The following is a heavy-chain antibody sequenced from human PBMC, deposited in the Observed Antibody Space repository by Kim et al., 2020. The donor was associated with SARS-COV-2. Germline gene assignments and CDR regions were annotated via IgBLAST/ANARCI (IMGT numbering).Heavy chain of an antibody. CDR3: ARVRGMVAATGYFDF. Sequence: ASVRGRFTISRDNSDNTLFLHMGSLSAEDTAIYYCARVRGMVAATGYFDFWGQGILVTVSS. J-gene: IGHJ4*02. D-gene: IGHD1-26*01. V-gene: IGHV3-23*01.